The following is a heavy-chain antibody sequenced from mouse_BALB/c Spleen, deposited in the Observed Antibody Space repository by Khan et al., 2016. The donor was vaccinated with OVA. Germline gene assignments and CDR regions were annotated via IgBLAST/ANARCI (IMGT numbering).Heavy chain of an antibody. CDR1: GFSLNYYG. D-gene: IGHD2-4*01. V-gene: IGHV2-2*03. J-gene: IGHJ3*01. CDR2: IWSGGST. Sequence: QVQLKESGPGLVQPSQSLSITCTVSGFSLNYYGVHWVRQSPGKGLEWLGVIWSGGSTDYNAPFISRLSISKDNSKSQVFFKMNSLQSNDTAIYYCARNYDYDEGIAYWGQGTLVTVSA. CDR3: ARNYDYDEGIAY.